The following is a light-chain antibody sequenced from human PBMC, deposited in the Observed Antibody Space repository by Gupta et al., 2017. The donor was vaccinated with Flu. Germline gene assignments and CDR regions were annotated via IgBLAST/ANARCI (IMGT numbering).Light chain of an antibody. Sequence: SVTISCTGTNNDVGNYDYVSWYQQHPGTAPKLMIYGVSKRPAGVPDRFSGSKSGNTASLAISGLQAEDEANYYCCSYAGTFTLVFGGGTKLTVL. CDR1: NNDVGNYDY. J-gene: IGLJ2*01. V-gene: IGLV2-11*03. CDR3: CSYAGTFTLV. CDR2: GVS.